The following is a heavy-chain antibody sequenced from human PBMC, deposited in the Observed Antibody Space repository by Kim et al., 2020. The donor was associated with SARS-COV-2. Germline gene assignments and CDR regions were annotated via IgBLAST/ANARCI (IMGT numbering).Heavy chain of an antibody. J-gene: IGHJ4*02. CDR3: ARLNSFHAGSLDY. Sequence: SPSLKSRVTISVDTSKTQFTLKLSCVTAADTAVYYCARLNSFHAGSLDYWGQGTLVTVSS. V-gene: IGHV4-39*01. D-gene: IGHD5-18*01.